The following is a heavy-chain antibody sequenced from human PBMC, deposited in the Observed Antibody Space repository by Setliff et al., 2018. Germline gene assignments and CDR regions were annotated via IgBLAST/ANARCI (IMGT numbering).Heavy chain of an antibody. V-gene: IGHV3-33*06. D-gene: IGHD5-18*01. CDR3: AKDLGNTYGRENFFDS. CDR2: IWSHGGLK. J-gene: IGHJ4*02. Sequence: PGGSLRLSCAASGFTFIDSAMHWVRQAPGKGLEWVAVIWSHGGLKSYVGSVKGRFTIARDNSKNTLYLEMSSLRAEDTAVYYCAKDLGNTYGRENFFDSWGQGTLVTVSS. CDR1: GFTFIDSA.